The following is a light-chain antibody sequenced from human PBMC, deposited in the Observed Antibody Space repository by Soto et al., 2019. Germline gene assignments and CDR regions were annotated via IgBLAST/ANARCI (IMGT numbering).Light chain of an antibody. V-gene: IGLV1-44*01. CDR1: SSNIGSDS. CDR2: RNN. CDR3: AAWDDSLNGVV. Sequence: QSVLTQPPSASGTPGQRVTISCSGSSSNIGSDSVNWYQQLPGTAPKLLIYRNNQRPSGVPDRLSGSKSGTSASLAISGLRSEDEADYYCAAWDDSLNGVVFGGGTKLTVL. J-gene: IGLJ2*01.